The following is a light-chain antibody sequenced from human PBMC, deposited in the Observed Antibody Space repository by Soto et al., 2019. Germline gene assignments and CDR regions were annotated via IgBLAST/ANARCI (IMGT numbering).Light chain of an antibody. V-gene: IGKV3-15*01. Sequence: EIVLTQSPGTLSLSPGERATLSCRASQSVSSNLAWYQQKPGQAPRLLIYGASTRATGIPARFSGSGSGTEFTLTISSLQSEDFAVYYCQQYNNWWTVGQGTKVDI. J-gene: IGKJ1*01. CDR1: QSVSSN. CDR2: GAS. CDR3: QQYNNWWT.